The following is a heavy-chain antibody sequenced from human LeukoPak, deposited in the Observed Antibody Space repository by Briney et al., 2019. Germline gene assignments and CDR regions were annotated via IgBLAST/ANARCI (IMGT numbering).Heavy chain of an antibody. D-gene: IGHD6-6*01. V-gene: IGHV4-39*01. Sequence: SETLSLTCTVSGGSISSGGSYWAWIRQPPGRGLEWIGSIYYIGTTYYNPSLKSRVTISVDTSKDQFSLKLTSVTAADTAVYYCARPYSSSDWYFDLWGRGTLVTVSS. CDR2: IYYIGTT. J-gene: IGHJ2*01. CDR1: GGSISSGGSY. CDR3: ARPYSSSDWYFDL.